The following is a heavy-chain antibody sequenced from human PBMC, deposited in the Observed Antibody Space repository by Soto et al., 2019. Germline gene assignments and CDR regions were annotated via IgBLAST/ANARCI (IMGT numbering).Heavy chain of an antibody. CDR3: ARAPAGYHNLVAGFDY. J-gene: IGHJ4*02. CDR2: IWYDGTDK. CDR1: GFTFSSYG. D-gene: IGHD6-19*01. V-gene: IGHV3-33*01. Sequence: QVQLVESGGGVVQPGRSLRLSCATSGFTFSSYGMHWVRQAPGKGPEWVAVIWYDGTDKDYVDSVKGRFTISRDNSKSTLHLQMDSLSAEDTAIYYCARAPAGYHNLVAGFDYWGQGALVTVTS.